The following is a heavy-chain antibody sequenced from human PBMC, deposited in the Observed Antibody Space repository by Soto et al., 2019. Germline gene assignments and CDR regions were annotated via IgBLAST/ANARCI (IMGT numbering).Heavy chain of an antibody. Sequence: EVQLVESGGGLVQPGGSLKLSCAASGFTFSGSAMHWVRQASGKGLEWVGRIRSKANSYATAYAASVKGRFTISRDDSKNTAYLQMNSLKTEDTAVYYCTSHYDFWSGYHYLFDLWGRGTLVTVSS. D-gene: IGHD3-3*01. CDR1: GFTFSGSA. J-gene: IGHJ2*01. CDR2: IRSKANSYAT. V-gene: IGHV3-73*01. CDR3: TSHYDFWSGYHYLFDL.